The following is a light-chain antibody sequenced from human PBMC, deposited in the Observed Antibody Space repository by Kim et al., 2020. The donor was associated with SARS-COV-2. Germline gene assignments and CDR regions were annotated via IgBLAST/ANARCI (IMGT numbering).Light chain of an antibody. CDR3: MQGTHWPLT. J-gene: IGKJ4*01. Sequence: DVVMTQSPLSLPVTLGQPASISCRSSQSLAYSDGNTYLDWFQQRPGHSPRRLIYRVSNRDSGVPDRFSGSGSGTDFTLKISRVEAEDVGVYYCMQGTHWPLTFGGGTKVDIK. CDR1: QSLAYSDGNTY. V-gene: IGKV2-30*01. CDR2: RVS.